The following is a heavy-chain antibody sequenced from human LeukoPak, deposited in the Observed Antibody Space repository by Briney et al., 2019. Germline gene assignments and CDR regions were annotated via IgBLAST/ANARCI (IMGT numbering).Heavy chain of an antibody. J-gene: IGHJ4*02. V-gene: IGHV6-1*01. D-gene: IGHD3-10*01. CDR2: TYYRSKWYY. Sequence: SQTLSLTCAISGDSVSSNSAAWNWIRQSPSRGLEWLGRTYYRSKWYYDYATSVKGRITINPDTSKNQFSLQLTSVTAADTALYYCARMYYYARGEAYDYWGQGTLVTVSS. CDR3: ARMYYYARGEAYDY. CDR1: GDSVSSNSAA.